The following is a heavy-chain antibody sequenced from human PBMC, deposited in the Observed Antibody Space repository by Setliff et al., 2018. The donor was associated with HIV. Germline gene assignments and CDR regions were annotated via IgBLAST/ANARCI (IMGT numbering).Heavy chain of an antibody. CDR2: INPSGGST. Sequence: ASVKVSCKASGYTFTSYYMHWVRQAPGQGLEWMGIINPSGGSTSHAQKFQGRVSITRDTSVGTAYMELSSLRSEDTAVYYCARALRGFHGSGTQFYYYLDVWGKGTTVTVSS. CDR3: ARALRGFHGSGTQFYYYLDV. J-gene: IGHJ6*03. D-gene: IGHD3-10*01. CDR1: GYTFTSYY. V-gene: IGHV1-46*01.